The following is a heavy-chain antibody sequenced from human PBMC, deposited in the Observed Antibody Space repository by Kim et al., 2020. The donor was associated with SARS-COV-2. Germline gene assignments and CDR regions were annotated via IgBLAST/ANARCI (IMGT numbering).Heavy chain of an antibody. J-gene: IGHJ4*02. CDR3: ARDRGPITRGVVVGGDFDY. D-gene: IGHD2-15*01. V-gene: IGHV3-48*02. Sequence: GRFTISRDNAKNSLYLQMNSLRDEDTAVYYCARDRGPITRGVVVGGDFDYWGQGTLVTVSS.